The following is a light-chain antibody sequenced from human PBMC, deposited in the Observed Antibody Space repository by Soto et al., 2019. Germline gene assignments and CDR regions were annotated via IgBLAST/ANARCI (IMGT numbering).Light chain of an antibody. CDR3: QQRSNWPIT. V-gene: IGKV3-11*01. CDR1: RSVSSY. J-gene: IGKJ5*01. Sequence: PGESATLSCRATRSVSSYLAWYXXKXGXXXRXXXYDASSRPTDIPARFSGSGYGTDFTLTISSLEPEDFALYYCQQRSNWPITFGQGKRLEIK. CDR2: DAS.